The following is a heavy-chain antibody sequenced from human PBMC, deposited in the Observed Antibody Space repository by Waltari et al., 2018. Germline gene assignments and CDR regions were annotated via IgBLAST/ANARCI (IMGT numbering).Heavy chain of an antibody. V-gene: IGHV5-51*01. J-gene: IGHJ4*02. CDR2: VHPGDSDV. Sequence: EVQFVQSGAELKKPGESLKISCRASGYNFTNYLIGWGRQMPGKGLEWLGTVHPGDSDVRYSPSFQGHITTSADKSVSTAYLQLNNLRASDSAIYYCASPDYWGQGTLVTVSS. CDR3: ASPDY. CDR1: GYNFTNYL.